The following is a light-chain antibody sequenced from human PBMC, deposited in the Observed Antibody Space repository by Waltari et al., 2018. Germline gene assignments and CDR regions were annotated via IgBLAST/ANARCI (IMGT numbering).Light chain of an antibody. Sequence: IQLTQSPSSLSASVGDRVAITCRASQGINTFLAWYQQKPGKAPKLLIYAASTSQSGVPSRFSGSGSGTDFTLTISSLQSEDFATYYCQQLHRYPMTFGRGTKVEIK. CDR2: AAS. V-gene: IGKV1-9*01. CDR1: QGINTF. CDR3: QQLHRYPMT. J-gene: IGKJ1*01.